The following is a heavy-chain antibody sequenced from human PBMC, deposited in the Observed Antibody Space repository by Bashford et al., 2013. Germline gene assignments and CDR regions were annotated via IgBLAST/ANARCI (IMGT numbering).Heavy chain of an antibody. D-gene: IGHD2-15*01. CDR2: IYWNDDK. CDR3: SLKASDTAMYYCATRGCSGDTCTGRNQYLRY. Sequence: SGPYAGENPPPQTPSTLTCTFSGFSLSTDGVGVGWIRQPPGKALEWLALIYWNDDKRYSPSLKSRVTITKDTSKNQVVLTMTNKSTSSTYLQWNSLKASDTAMYYCATRGCSGDTCTGRNQYLRYWGQGTLVTVSS. V-gene: IGHV2-5*01. CDR1: GFSLSTDGVG. J-gene: IGHJ4*02.